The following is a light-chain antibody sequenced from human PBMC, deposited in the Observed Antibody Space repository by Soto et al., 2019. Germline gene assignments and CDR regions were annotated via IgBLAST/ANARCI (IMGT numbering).Light chain of an antibody. V-gene: IGKV3-20*01. CDR2: GAS. J-gene: IGKJ3*01. CDR3: QQSGSSPVT. Sequence: EIVLTQSPGTLSLSPGERATLSCRASQSVSSSYLAWYQQKPGQAPRLLIYGASSRATGIPDRFSGSGSGTDFTLTISRLEPEDFAVYYCQQSGSSPVTFGPGTKVDIK. CDR1: QSVSSSY.